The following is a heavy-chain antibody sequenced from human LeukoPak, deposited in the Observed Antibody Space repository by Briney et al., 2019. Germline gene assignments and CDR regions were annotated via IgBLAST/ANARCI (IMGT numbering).Heavy chain of an antibody. Sequence: GGSLRLSCAASGFTFSSYSMNWVRQAPGKGLEWVSSISSSSSYIYYADSVKGRFTISRDNAKNSLYLQMNSLRAEDTAVYYCARDGGEEYSGYDQTPYYFDYWGQGTLVTVSS. J-gene: IGHJ4*02. CDR1: GFTFSSYS. D-gene: IGHD5-12*01. V-gene: IGHV3-21*01. CDR2: ISSSSSYI. CDR3: ARDGGEEYSGYDQTPYYFDY.